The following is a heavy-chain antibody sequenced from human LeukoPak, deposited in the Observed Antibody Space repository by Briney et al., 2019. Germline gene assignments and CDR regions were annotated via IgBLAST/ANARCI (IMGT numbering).Heavy chain of an antibody. J-gene: IGHJ6*02. V-gene: IGHV3-33*08. CDR3: ARVRPSIASYGMDV. D-gene: IGHD6-6*01. CDR2: IWYDGSNK. CDR1: GFTFSSYA. Sequence: QPGRSLRLSCAASGFTFSSYAMHWVRQAPGKGLEWVAVIWYDGSNKYYADSVKGRFTISRDNSKNTLYLQMNSLRAEDTAVYYCARVRPSIASYGMDVWGQGTTVTVSS.